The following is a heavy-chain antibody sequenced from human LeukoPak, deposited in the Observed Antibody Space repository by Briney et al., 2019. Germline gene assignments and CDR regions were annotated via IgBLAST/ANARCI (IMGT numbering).Heavy chain of an antibody. D-gene: IGHD2-15*01. CDR1: GGSISSGSYY. Sequence: SETLSLTCTVSGGSISSGSYYWSWIRQPAGKGLEWIGRIYTSGSTNYNPSLKSRVTISVDTSKNQFSLKLSSVTAADTAVYYCAGSTHADIVVVVAATPYAFDIWGQGTMVTVSS. J-gene: IGHJ3*02. V-gene: IGHV4-61*02. CDR2: IYTSGST. CDR3: AGSTHADIVVVVAATPYAFDI.